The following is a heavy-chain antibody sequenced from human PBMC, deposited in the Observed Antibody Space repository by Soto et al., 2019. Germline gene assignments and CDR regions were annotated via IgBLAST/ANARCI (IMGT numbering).Heavy chain of an antibody. V-gene: IGHV3-43*01. CDR1: GFTFDDYT. CDR3: AKDQGASGWYSLDY. D-gene: IGHD6-19*01. Sequence: EVQLVESGGIVVQPGGSLRLSCVASGFTFDDYTMHWVRQAPGKGLGWVSLISRGGDITYYADSVKGRFTVSRDNSKNSLYVQMNSLRTEDTALYYCAKDQGASGWYSLDYWGQGTLVSVSS. CDR2: ISRGGDIT. J-gene: IGHJ4*02.